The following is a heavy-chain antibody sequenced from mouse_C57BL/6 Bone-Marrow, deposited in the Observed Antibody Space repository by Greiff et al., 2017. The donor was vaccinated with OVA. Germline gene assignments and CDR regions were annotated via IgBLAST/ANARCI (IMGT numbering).Heavy chain of an antibody. J-gene: IGHJ2*01. Sequence: EVQLQQSGPELVKPGASVKISCKASGYTFTDYYMNWVKQSHGKSLEWIGDINPNNGGTSYNQKFKGKATLTVDKSSSTAYMELRSLTSEDSAVYYCARGYNFDDWGQGTTLTVSS. CDR1: GYTFTDYY. CDR3: ARGYNFDD. V-gene: IGHV1-26*01. CDR2: INPNNGGT. D-gene: IGHD1-2*01.